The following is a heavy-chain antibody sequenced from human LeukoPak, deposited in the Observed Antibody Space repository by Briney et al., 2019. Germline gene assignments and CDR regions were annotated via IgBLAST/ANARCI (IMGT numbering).Heavy chain of an antibody. CDR2: MYYSGST. CDR1: GGSISSGDYY. V-gene: IGHV4-30-4*01. Sequence: SETLSLTCTVSGGSISSGDYYWLWLRQPPGKGLEWIAYMYYSGSTYYNPSLKSRVTMSADTSKNQLSLKLSSVTAADTAVYYCARPYYYDSRIDPWGQGSLVTVSS. CDR3: ARPYYYDSRIDP. J-gene: IGHJ5*02. D-gene: IGHD3-22*01.